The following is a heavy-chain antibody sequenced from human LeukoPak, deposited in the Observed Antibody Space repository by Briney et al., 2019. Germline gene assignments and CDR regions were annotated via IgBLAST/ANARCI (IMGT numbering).Heavy chain of an antibody. J-gene: IGHJ6*03. Sequence: GGSLXXSCAASGFTFSSYGMSWVRQAPGKGLEWVSAISGSGGSTYYADSVKGRFTISRDNSKNTLYLQMNSLRAEDTAVYYCAXXRGXELLYYYYMDVWGKGTTVTVSS. CDR2: ISGSGGST. V-gene: IGHV3-23*01. CDR1: GFTFSSYG. CDR3: AXXRGXELLYYYYMDV. D-gene: IGHD1-7*01.